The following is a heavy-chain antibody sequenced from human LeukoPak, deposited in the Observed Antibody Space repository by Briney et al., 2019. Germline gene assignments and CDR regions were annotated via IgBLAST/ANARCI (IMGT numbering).Heavy chain of an antibody. V-gene: IGHV4-59*01. J-gene: IGHJ3*02. D-gene: IGHD3-10*01. CDR3: ARVLVRGVIRYAFDI. Sequence: PSETLSLTCTVSGGSISSYYWSWIRQPPGKGLEWIGYIYYSRSTNYNPSLKSRVTISVDTSKNQFSLKLSSVTAADTAVYYCARVLVRGVIRYAFDIWGQGTMVTVSS. CDR1: GGSISSYY. CDR2: IYYSRST.